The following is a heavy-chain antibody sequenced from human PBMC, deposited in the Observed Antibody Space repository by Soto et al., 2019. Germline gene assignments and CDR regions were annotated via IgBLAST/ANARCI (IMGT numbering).Heavy chain of an antibody. Sequence: PSETLSLTCNVSGGSFNVYNWTWIRQAPGKGLEWIGEINHSGSTNYNPSLKSRLTISVDTSKNQFSLKLISVTAADTAVYYCARHWITMVRGVCHFDYWGQGTLVTVSS. CDR1: GGSFNVYN. CDR3: ARHWITMVRGVCHFDY. V-gene: IGHV4-34*01. J-gene: IGHJ4*02. CDR2: INHSGST. D-gene: IGHD3-10*01.